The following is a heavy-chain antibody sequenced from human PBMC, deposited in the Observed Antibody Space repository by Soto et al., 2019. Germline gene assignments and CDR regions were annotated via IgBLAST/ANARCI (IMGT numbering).Heavy chain of an antibody. D-gene: IGHD6-13*01. CDR3: ARARSAAAGHFDS. Sequence: EVQLVESGGGLIQPGGSLRLSCAASGFAVSSNYMTWVRQAPGKGLEWVSAVYSGGNTYYADSVKGRFTISRDNSKNTLYLQMNSLRADDTAVYYCARARSAAAGHFDSWGQGTLVTVSS. CDR1: GFAVSSNY. J-gene: IGHJ4*02. CDR2: VYSGGNT. V-gene: IGHV3-53*01.